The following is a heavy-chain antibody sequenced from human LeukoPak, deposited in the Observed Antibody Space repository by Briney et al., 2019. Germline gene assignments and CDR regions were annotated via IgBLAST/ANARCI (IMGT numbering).Heavy chain of an antibody. CDR2: ISYDGSNK. D-gene: IGHD6-13*01. Sequence: PGGSLRLSCAASGFTFSSYGMHWVRQAPGKGLEWVAVISYDGSNKYYADSVKGRFTISRDNSKNTPYLQMNSLRAEDTAVYYCATIAAAGYYFDYWGQGTLVTVSS. CDR3: ATIAAAGYYFDY. CDR1: GFTFSSYG. V-gene: IGHV3-30*03. J-gene: IGHJ4*02.